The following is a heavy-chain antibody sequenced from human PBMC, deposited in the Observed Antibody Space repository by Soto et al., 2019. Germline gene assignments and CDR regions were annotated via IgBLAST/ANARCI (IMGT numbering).Heavy chain of an antibody. D-gene: IGHD6-13*01. CDR3: ARGHRSWYYYDVMDV. CDR1: GGSLRGYY. CDR2: INHSGST. J-gene: IGHJ6*02. Sequence: SETLSLTCAVYGGSLRGYYWSWIRQPPGKELEWIGEINHSGSTNYNPSLKSRVTISVDTSKNQFSLKLSSVTAADTAVYYCARGHRSWYYYDVMDVWGQGPTVTVSS. V-gene: IGHV4-34*01.